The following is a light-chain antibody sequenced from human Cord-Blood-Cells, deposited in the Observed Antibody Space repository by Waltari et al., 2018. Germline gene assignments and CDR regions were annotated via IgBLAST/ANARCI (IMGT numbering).Light chain of an antibody. V-gene: IGKV1-5*03. CDR3: QQYNSYPVT. J-gene: IGKJ2*01. CDR2: KAS. Sequence: DIQLTQSHSTLSASVGERVTITCRASQSISSWLAWYQQKPGKAPKLLIYKASSLESGVPSRFSGSGSGTEFTLTISSLQPDDFATYYCQQYNSYPVTFGQGTKLEIK. CDR1: QSISSW.